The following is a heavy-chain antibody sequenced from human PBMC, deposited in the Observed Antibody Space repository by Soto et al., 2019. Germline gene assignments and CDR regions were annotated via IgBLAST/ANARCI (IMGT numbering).Heavy chain of an antibody. CDR3: ANEVDVAFSSLQYGMDV. CDR1: GFSFSDHA. D-gene: IGHD5-12*01. J-gene: IGHJ6*02. CDR2: ISYDGTYK. Sequence: GGSLRLSCAASGFSFSDHAMHWVRRAPGKGLEWVAFISYDGTYKYYADSVRGRFTVYRDNSKSTLFPQMNSLKFEDTAVYVCANEVDVAFSSLQYGMDVWGQGTTVTVSS. V-gene: IGHV3-30*14.